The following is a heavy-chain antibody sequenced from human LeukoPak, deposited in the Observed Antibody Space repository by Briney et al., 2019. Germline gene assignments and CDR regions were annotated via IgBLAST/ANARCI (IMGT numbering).Heavy chain of an antibody. CDR1: GFTFSSYS. CDR2: ISSSSSTI. V-gene: IGHV3-48*01. D-gene: IGHD2-2*01. CDR3: ARDPRKVVVVPAYAYYMDV. Sequence: GGSLRLSCAASGFTFSSYSMNWVRQVPGKGLEWVSYISSSSSTIYYADSVKGRFTISRDNAKNSLYLQMNSLRAEDTAVYYCARDPRKVVVVPAYAYYMDVWGKGTTVTVSS. J-gene: IGHJ6*03.